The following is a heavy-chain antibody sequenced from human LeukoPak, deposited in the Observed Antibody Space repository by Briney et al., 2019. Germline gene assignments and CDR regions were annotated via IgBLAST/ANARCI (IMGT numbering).Heavy chain of an antibody. Sequence: SETLSLTCAVYGGSFSGYYWSWIRQPPGKGLEWIGEINHSGSTNYNPSLKSRVTISVDTSKNQFSLKLSSVTAADTAVYYCARGFGDRGAAGTVLPHYFDYWGQGTLVTVSS. CDR3: ARGFGDRGAAGTVLPHYFDY. V-gene: IGHV4-34*01. D-gene: IGHD6-13*01. CDR2: INHSGST. J-gene: IGHJ4*02. CDR1: GGSFSGYY.